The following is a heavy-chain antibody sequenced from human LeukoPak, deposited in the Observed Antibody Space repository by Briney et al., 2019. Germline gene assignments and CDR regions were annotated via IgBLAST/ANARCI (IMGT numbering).Heavy chain of an antibody. CDR1: GASINTYY. V-gene: IGHV4-4*07. CDR3: ARDRDTGSSSNRYYFDY. D-gene: IGHD1-26*01. Sequence: SETLSLTCTVSGASINTYYWSWVRQPAGKGLEWIGRIFTSGSTNYNPSLKSRVTMSVDTSKNQFSLKLSSVTAADTAVYYCARDRDTGSSSNRYYFDYWGQGALVTVSS. J-gene: IGHJ4*02. CDR2: IFTSGST.